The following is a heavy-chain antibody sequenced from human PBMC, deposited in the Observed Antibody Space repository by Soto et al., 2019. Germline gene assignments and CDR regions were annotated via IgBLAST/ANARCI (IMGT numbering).Heavy chain of an antibody. CDR1: GGSISSYY. V-gene: IGHV4-59*01. Sequence: QVQLQESGPGLVKPSETLSLTCTVSGGSISSYYWSWIRQPPGKGLEWIGYIYYSGSTNYNPSLKSRVTISVDTSKNQFSLKLSSVTAADTAVYYCARLSYLYCSGGSCYSSYWYFDLWGRGTLVTVSS. CDR3: ARLSYLYCSGGSCYSSYWYFDL. CDR2: IYYSGST. J-gene: IGHJ2*01. D-gene: IGHD2-15*01.